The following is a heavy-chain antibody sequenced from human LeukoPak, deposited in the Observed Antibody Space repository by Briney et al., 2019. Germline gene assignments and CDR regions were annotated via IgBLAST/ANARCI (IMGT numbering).Heavy chain of an antibody. Sequence: SETLSLTCTVSGGSISSYYWSWIRQAAGKGLEWIGRIYTSGSTNYNPSLKSRVTMSVDTSKNQFSLKLSSVTAADTAVYYCARASVGATSPCAFDIWGQGTMVTVSS. CDR2: IYTSGST. D-gene: IGHD1-26*01. V-gene: IGHV4-4*07. J-gene: IGHJ3*02. CDR3: ARASVGATSPCAFDI. CDR1: GGSISSYY.